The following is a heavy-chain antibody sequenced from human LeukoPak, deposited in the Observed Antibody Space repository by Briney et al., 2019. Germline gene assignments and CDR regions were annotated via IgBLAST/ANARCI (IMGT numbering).Heavy chain of an antibody. Sequence: PGGSLRLSCAASGFTFGSYSMNWVRQAPGKGLEWVSSISSSSSYIYYADSVKGRFTISRDNAKNSLYLQMNSLRAEDTAVYYCARRWLRRGIDYWGQGTLVTVSS. CDR1: GFTFGSYS. V-gene: IGHV3-21*01. J-gene: IGHJ4*02. CDR3: ARRWLRRGIDY. D-gene: IGHD5-12*01. CDR2: ISSSSSYI.